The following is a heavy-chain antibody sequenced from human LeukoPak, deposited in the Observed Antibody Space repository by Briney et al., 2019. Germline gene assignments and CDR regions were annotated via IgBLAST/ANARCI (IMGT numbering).Heavy chain of an antibody. CDR2: ISGSGGST. V-gene: IGHV3-23*01. CDR3: ARSLCSSTSCYDLYYYYGMDV. CDR1: GFTFSSYA. J-gene: IGHJ6*02. D-gene: IGHD2-2*01. Sequence: PGGSLRLSCAASGFTFSSYAMSWVRQAPGKGLEWVSAISGSGGSTYYADAVKGRFTISRDNAKNTLYLQMNSLRAEDTAVYYCARSLCSSTSCYDLYYYYGMDVWGQGTTVTVSS.